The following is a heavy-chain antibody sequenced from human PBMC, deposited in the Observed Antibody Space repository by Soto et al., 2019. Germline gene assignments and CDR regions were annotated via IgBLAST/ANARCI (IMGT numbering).Heavy chain of an antibody. J-gene: IGHJ5*02. CDR1: GFSLSNYG. CDR2: LRDDADDA. Sequence: PGGSLRLSXAASGFSLSNYGMHWVRQSPGKGLEWVAVLRDDADDAYYADSVKGRFTISRDNSKNTLYLQMSSLRAEDTAVYYCARPYSSNSNWFDPWGQGTLVTVSS. CDR3: ARPYSSNSNWFDP. V-gene: IGHV3-33*01. D-gene: IGHD2-2*01.